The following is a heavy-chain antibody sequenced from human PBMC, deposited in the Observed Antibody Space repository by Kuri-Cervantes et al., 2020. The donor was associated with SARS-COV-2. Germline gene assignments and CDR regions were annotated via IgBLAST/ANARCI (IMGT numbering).Heavy chain of an antibody. J-gene: IGHJ4*02. Sequence: SGPTLVKPTQTLTLTCTFSGFSLSTSGMCVSWIRQPPGKALEWLARIDWDDDKYYSTSLKTRLTISKDTSKNQVVLTMTNMDPVDTATYYCARIRVGSGSYYYFDYWGQGTLVTVSS. D-gene: IGHD3-10*01. CDR3: ARIRVGSGSYYYFDY. CDR1: GFSLSTSGMC. CDR2: IDWDDDK. V-gene: IGHV2-70*11.